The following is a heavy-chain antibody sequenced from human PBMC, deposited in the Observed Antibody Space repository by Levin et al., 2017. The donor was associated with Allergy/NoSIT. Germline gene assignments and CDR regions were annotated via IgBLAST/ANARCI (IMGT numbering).Heavy chain of an antibody. D-gene: IGHD5-12*01. CDR3: AGGYNTYPDAFDI. CDR2: ISTSGTTT. Sequence: SGESLKISCVASGFTFSGYSMSWVRQAPGKGLEWVSYISTSGTTTYYADSLKGRFSISRDNAKNSLYLQMNSLRAEDTALYYCAGGYNTYPDAFDIWGQGTMVTVSS. CDR1: GFTFSGYS. J-gene: IGHJ3*02. V-gene: IGHV3-48*01.